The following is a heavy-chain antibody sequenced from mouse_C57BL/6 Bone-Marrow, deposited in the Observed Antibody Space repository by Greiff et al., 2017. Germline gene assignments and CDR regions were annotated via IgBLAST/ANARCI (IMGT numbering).Heavy chain of an antibody. CDR3: ARGKSYGSSSDFDY. D-gene: IGHD1-1*01. V-gene: IGHV1-58*01. CDR1: GYTFTSYG. Sequence: EVQLQQSGAELVRPGSSVKMSCKASGYTFTSYGINWVKQRPGQGLEWIGYIYDGNGYTAYNEKFKGKATLTSDTSSSTAYMQLSSLTSWDSAIYFCARGKSYGSSSDFDYWGQGTTLTVSS. J-gene: IGHJ2*01. CDR2: IYDGNGYT.